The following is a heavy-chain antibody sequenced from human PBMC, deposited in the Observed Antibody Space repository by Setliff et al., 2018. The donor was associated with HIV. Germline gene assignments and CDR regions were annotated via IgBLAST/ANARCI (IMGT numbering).Heavy chain of an antibody. D-gene: IGHD2-21*02. J-gene: IGHJ6*02. Sequence: PSETLSLTCGVSGYSISSGYYWGWIRQPPGKGLEWIGSIYHSGSTYYNPSLKSRVTISVDTSKNQFSLKLSSVTAADTAVYYCARAMRGVVVTNMYYYYGMDVWGQGTTVTVSS. CDR2: IYHSGST. CDR3: ARAMRGVVVTNMYYYYGMDV. CDR1: GYSISSGYY. V-gene: IGHV4-38-2*01.